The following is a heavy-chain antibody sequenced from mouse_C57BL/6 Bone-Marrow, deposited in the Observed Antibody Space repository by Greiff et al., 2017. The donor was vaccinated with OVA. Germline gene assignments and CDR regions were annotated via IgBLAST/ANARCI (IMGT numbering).Heavy chain of an antibody. CDR2: IYPGGGYT. CDR1: GYTFTNYW. V-gene: IGHV1-63*01. CDR3: AREDIGGFDY. Sequence: QVQLKESGAELVRPGTSVKMSCKASGYTFTNYWIGWAKQRPGHGLEWIGDIYPGGGYTNYNEKFKGKATLTADKSSSTAYMQFSSLTSEDSAIYDCAREDIGGFDYWGQGTTLTVSS. D-gene: IGHD2-14*01. J-gene: IGHJ2*01.